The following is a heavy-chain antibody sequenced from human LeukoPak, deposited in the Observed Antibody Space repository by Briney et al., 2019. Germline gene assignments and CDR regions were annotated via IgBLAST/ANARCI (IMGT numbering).Heavy chain of an antibody. Sequence: GGSLRLSCAASGFTFSGYAMSWVRQAPGKGLEWVSAISGSGGSTYYADSVKGRFTISRDNAKNSLYLQMNSLRAEDTAVYYCARAYGDYQSFDYWGQGTLVTVSS. CDR2: ISGSGGST. J-gene: IGHJ4*02. CDR3: ARAYGDYQSFDY. V-gene: IGHV3-23*01. CDR1: GFTFSGYA. D-gene: IGHD4-17*01.